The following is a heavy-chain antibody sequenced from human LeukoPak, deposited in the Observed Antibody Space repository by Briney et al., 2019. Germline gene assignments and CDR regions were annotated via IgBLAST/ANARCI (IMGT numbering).Heavy chain of an antibody. D-gene: IGHD5-18*01. Sequence: GGSLRLSCAASGFTFSSYSMNWVRQAPGKGLEWVSLISSSSSYIYYADSVKGRFTISRDNAKNSLYLQMNSLRAEDTAVYSCARDKTRGLGYSYSKSGNYFDYWGQGTLVTVSS. V-gene: IGHV3-21*01. CDR1: GFTFSSYS. CDR2: ISSSSSYI. J-gene: IGHJ4*02. CDR3: ARDKTRGLGYSYSKSGNYFDY.